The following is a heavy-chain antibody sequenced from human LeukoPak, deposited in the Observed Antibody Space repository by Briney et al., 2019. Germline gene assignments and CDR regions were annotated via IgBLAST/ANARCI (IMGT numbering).Heavy chain of an antibody. J-gene: IGHJ4*02. CDR2: IRSKANSYAT. V-gene: IGHV3-73*01. CDR1: GFIFSGYG. D-gene: IGHD1-26*01. Sequence: TGTSLRLSCAASGFIFSGYGMHWVRQASGKGLEWVGRIRSKANSYATAYAASVKGRFTISRDDSKNTAYLQMNSLKTEDTAVYYCTTLYSGSEFDYWGQGTLVTVSS. CDR3: TTLYSGSEFDY.